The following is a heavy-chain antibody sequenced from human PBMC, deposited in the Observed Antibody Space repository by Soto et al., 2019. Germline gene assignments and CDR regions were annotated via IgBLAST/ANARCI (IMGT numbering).Heavy chain of an antibody. V-gene: IGHV1-2*04. D-gene: IGHD3-10*01. J-gene: IGHJ3*02. CDR3: TRGPEYGAFDI. Sequence: QVHLVQSGAEVKKPGTSVRVSCKASGYTFTDYYLHWLRQAPGQGLEWMGWINHNSGDTSSAQKFQGWVTMTGDTSISTVYMELSRLTSDDTAVYYCTRGPEYGAFDIWGQGTMVAVSS. CDR1: GYTFTDYY. CDR2: INHNSGDT.